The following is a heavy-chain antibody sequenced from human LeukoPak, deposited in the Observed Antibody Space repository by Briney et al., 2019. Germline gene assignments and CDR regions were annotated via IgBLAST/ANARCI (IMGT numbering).Heavy chain of an antibody. J-gene: IGHJ6*03. V-gene: IGHV4-39*01. Sequence: SGTLSLTCAVSGGSISSRNYYWGWIRQPPGKGLEWIGSIYYSGSTYYNPSLKSRVTISVDTSKSQFSLKLSSVTAADTAVYYCDAIAAAGSRYYYYYMDVWSKGTTVTISS. D-gene: IGHD6-13*01. CDR1: GGSISSRNYY. CDR3: DAIAAAGSRYYYYYMDV. CDR2: IYYSGST.